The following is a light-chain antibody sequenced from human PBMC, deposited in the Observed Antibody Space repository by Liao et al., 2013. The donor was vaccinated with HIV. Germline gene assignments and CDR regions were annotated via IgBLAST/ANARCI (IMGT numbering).Light chain of an antibody. CDR3: QVWDSATDLQV. V-gene: IGLV3-1*01. CDR1: KLGDKL. J-gene: IGLJ3*02. CDR2: QDN. Sequence: SYEMTQPPSVSVSPGQTASITCSGNKLGDKLTSWYQQRPGRSPVVVIFQDNKRPSGISERFSGSSSGDTATLTISGTQAVDEADYYCQVWDSATDLQVFGGGTKLTVL.